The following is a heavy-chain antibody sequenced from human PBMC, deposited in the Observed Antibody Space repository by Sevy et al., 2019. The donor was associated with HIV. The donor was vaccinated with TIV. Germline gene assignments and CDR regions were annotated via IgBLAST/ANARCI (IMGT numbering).Heavy chain of an antibody. CDR3: AGQTSGWYDWFDP. CDR1: GYTFIGYY. Sequence: ASVKVSCKASGYTFIGYYIHWLRQAPGQGLEWMGRINPSRGGTKYTQKFQGRVTVTTDMSVNTAYLELIGLRSDDTAMYYCAGQTSGWYDWFDPWGQGTLVTVSS. D-gene: IGHD6-19*01. V-gene: IGHV1-2*06. J-gene: IGHJ5*02. CDR2: INPSRGGT.